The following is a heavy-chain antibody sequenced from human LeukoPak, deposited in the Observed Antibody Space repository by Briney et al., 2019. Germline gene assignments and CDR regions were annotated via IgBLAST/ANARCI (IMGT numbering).Heavy chain of an antibody. CDR1: GYTFTGYY. CDR3: ARRSELERLKDFDY. D-gene: IGHD1-1*01. CDR2: INPNSGGT. J-gene: IGHJ4*02. V-gene: IGHV1-2*02. Sequence: ASVKVSCKASGYTFTGYYMHWVRQAPGQGLEWMGWINPNSGGTNYAQKFQGRVTMTRDTSISTAYMELSRLRSDDTAVYYCARRSELERLKDFDYWGQGTLVTVSS.